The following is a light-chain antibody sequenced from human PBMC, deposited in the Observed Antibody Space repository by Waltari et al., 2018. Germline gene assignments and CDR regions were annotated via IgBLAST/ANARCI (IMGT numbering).Light chain of an antibody. CDR1: RGHSSNV. CDR2: VNSDGSH. J-gene: IGLJ3*02. V-gene: IGLV4-69*01. CDR3: QTGGHGTWV. Sequence: QLVLTQSPSASASLGASVKLTCTLSRGHSSNVIAWHHHQPEKGPRYLMKVNSDGSHSKGDKIPDRCSSYGSGADHYLASSSLQSEDEADCYCQTGGHGTWVFGGGTKLTVL.